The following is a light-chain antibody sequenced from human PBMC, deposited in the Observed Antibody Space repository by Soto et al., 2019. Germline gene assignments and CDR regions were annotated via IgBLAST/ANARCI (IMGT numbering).Light chain of an antibody. CDR3: QQFDDSVT. CDR1: HSVSRTY. Sequence: EIVLTQSPGTLSLSPGERATLSCRASHSVSRTYLAWYQQKPGQAPRLLIYGASDRATCTPDRFSGSGSGTDFTLTISRLEPEDSAVYYCQQFDDSVTFGQGTRLEIK. CDR2: GAS. J-gene: IGKJ5*01. V-gene: IGKV3-20*01.